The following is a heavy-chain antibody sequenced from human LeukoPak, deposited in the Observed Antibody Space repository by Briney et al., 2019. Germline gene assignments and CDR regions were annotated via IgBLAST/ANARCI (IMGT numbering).Heavy chain of an antibody. CDR1: GYTFTGYY. J-gene: IGHJ4*02. D-gene: IGHD3-9*01. Sequence: ASVKVSCKASGYTFTGYYMHWVRQAPGQGLEWMGWINPNSGGTNYAQKFQGRVTMTRDTSISTAYMELSRLRSDDTAVYYCARGRAPVLRYFDWQAYDTDYWGQGTLVTVSS. CDR2: INPNSGGT. V-gene: IGHV1-2*02. CDR3: ARGRAPVLRYFDWQAYDTDY.